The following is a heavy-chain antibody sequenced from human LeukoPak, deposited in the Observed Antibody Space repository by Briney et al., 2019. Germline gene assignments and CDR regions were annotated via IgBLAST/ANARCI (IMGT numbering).Heavy chain of an antibody. CDR1: GFTFSSYS. J-gene: IGHJ6*02. CDR3: ARDQGYYDSSGYYDGMDV. D-gene: IGHD3-22*01. CDR2: ISSSSSTI. V-gene: IGHV3-48*04. Sequence: PGGSLRLSCAASGFTFSSYSMNWVRQAPGKGLEWVSYISSSSSTIYYADSVKGRFTISRDNAMNSLYLQMNSLRAEDTAVYYCARDQGYYDSSGYYDGMDVWGQGTTVTVSS.